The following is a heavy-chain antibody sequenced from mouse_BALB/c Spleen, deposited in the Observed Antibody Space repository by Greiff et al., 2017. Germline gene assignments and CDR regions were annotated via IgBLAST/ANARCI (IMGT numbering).Heavy chain of an antibody. D-gene: IGHD1-1*02. CDR1: GYTFTSYW. J-gene: IGHJ3*01. CDR2: INPSTGYT. CDR3: ARGWGGFAY. V-gene: IGHV1-7*01. Sequence: VQLQQSGAELAKPGASVKMSCKASGYTFTSYWMHWVKQRPGQGLEWIGYINPSTGYTEYNQKFKDKATLTADKSSSTAYMQLSSLTSEDSAVYYCARGWGGFAYWGQGTLVTVSA.